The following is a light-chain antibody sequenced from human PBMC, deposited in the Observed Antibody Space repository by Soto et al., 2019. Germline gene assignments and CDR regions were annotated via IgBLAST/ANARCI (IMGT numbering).Light chain of an antibody. CDR2: EVS. Sequence: QSALTQPASVSGSPGQSITISCTGTSSDVGAYNYVSWYQQHPGKAPKLIIYEVSNRPSGVSNHFSGSKSGNTASLTISGLQAEDEADYYCSSYTSSSTYVFGAGTKLTVL. J-gene: IGLJ1*01. V-gene: IGLV2-14*01. CDR3: SSYTSSSTYV. CDR1: SSDVGAYNY.